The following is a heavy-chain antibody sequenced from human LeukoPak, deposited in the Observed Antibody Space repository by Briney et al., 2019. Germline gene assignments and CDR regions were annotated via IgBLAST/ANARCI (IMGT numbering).Heavy chain of an antibody. V-gene: IGHV3-23*01. Sequence: PGGSLRLSCAASGFTFSSYGMSWVRQAPGKGLEWVSAISGSGGSTYYADSVKGRFTISRDNSKNTLYLQMNSLRAEDTAVYYCAKLGSPDYYGSGSYIFDYWGQGTLVTVSS. CDR1: GFTFSSYG. CDR3: AKLGSPDYYGSGSYIFDY. J-gene: IGHJ4*02. CDR2: ISGSGGST. D-gene: IGHD3-10*01.